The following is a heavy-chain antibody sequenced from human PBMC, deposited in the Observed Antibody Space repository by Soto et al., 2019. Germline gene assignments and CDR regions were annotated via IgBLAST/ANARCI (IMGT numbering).Heavy chain of an antibody. V-gene: IGHV1-18*01. CDR2: ISASNGNT. J-gene: IGHJ6*02. CDR3: ARDSVRYCRHGGCYQGYYSFAMDV. Sequence: QVQLVQSGAEVKNSGASVKVSCKASGYTFTSYGFSWVRQAPGQGLEGMGWISASNGNTNYAQKLQGRVTMTTDTSTGTAYMELRRLRADDTATYYCARDSVRYCRHGGCYQGYYSFAMDVWGQGPTVTVS. CDR1: GYTFTSYG. D-gene: IGHD2-8*01.